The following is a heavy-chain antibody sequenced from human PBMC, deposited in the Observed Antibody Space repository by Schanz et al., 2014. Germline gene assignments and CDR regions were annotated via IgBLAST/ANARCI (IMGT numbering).Heavy chain of an antibody. J-gene: IGHJ4*02. D-gene: IGHD6-13*01. CDR3: AREGTGAVRGYFDY. CDR1: GASITSGGHY. CDR2: IDDTGGP. Sequence: QVQLQESGPGLVKPSQTLSLTCTVSGASITSGGHYWTWIRQVPGKGLEGIGCIDDTGGPKNTSPRKDRVAVSLDASTNQFCLKLSSVTSADTAVYYCAREGTGAVRGYFDYWGQGALVTVSS. V-gene: IGHV4-31*03.